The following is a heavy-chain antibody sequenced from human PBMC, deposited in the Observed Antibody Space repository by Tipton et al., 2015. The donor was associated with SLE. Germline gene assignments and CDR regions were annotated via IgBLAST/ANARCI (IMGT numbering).Heavy chain of an antibody. CDR3: AKPLYYYDSSGFDY. D-gene: IGHD3-22*01. Sequence: LSLTCAASGFTFSSYAMSWVRQAPGKGLEWVSAISGSGGSTYYADSVKGRFTISRDNSKNTLYLQMNSLRAEDTAVYYCAKPLYYYDSSGFDYWGQGTLVTVSS. V-gene: IGHV3-23*01. J-gene: IGHJ4*02. CDR2: ISGSGGST. CDR1: GFTFSSYA.